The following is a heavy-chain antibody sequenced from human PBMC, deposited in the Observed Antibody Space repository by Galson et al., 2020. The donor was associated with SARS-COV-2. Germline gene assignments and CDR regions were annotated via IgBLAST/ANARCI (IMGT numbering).Heavy chain of an antibody. V-gene: IGHV3-30*18. CDR2: ISYDGSNK. CDR3: AKGRSGYDSQDY. D-gene: IGHD5-12*01. J-gene: IGHJ4*02. CDR1: GFTFSSYG. Sequence: GESLKISCAASGFTFSSYGMHWVRQAPGKGLEWVAVISYDGSNKYYADSVKGRFTISRDNSKNTLYLQMNSLRAEDTAVYYCAKGRSGYDSQDYWGQGTLVTVSS.